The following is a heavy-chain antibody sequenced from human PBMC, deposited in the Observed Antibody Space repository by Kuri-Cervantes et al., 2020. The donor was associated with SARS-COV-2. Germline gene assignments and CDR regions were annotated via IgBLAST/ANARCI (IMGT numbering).Heavy chain of an antibody. CDR1: GGSFSGYY. J-gene: IGHJ4*02. V-gene: IGHV4-59*05. Sequence: SETLSLTCAVYGGSFSGYYWGWIRQPPGKGLEWIGSIYYSGSTYYNPSLKSRVTISVDTSKNQFSLKLSSVTAADTAVYYCATHYDFWSAFGYWGQGTLVTVSS. CDR3: ATHYDFWSAFGY. CDR2: IYYSGST. D-gene: IGHD3-3*01.